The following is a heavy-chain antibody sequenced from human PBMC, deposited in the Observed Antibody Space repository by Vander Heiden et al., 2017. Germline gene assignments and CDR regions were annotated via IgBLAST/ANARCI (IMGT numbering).Heavy chain of an antibody. CDR1: GSTFSSYS. J-gene: IGHJ6*02. CDR2: ISSSSSTI. Sequence: EVQLVESGGGLVQPGGPWSLPVPAPGSTFSSYSMNWVRQAPGKGLEWVSYISSSSSTIYYADSVKGRFTISRDNAKNSLYLQMNSLRDEDTAVYYCARGGGILTLYGMDVWGQGTTVTVSS. D-gene: IGHD3-9*01. CDR3: ARGGGILTLYGMDV. V-gene: IGHV3-48*02.